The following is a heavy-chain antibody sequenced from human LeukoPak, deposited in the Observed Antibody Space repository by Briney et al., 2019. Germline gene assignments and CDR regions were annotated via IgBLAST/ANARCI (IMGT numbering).Heavy chain of an antibody. CDR1: GYTFTSYY. J-gene: IGHJ4*02. D-gene: IGHD3-22*01. V-gene: IGHV1-46*01. Sequence: ASVKVSCKASGYTFTSYYMHWVRQAPGQGLEWMGIINTSGGSTSYAQKFQGRVTMTRDMSTSTVYMELSSLRSEDTAVYYCARGSPTYYYDSSGYGPFDYWGQGTLVTVSS. CDR3: ARGSPTYYYDSSGYGPFDY. CDR2: INTSGGST.